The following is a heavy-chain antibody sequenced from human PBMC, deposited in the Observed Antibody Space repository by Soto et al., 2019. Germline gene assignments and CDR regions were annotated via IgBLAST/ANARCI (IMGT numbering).Heavy chain of an antibody. J-gene: IGHJ6*02. CDR1: GFTFSSYG. V-gene: IGHV3-33*01. CDR2: IWYDGSNK. CDR3: AREVFYYYGMDV. D-gene: IGHD3-10*01. Sequence: PGGSLRLSCAASGFTFSSYGMHWVRQAPGKGLEWVAVIWYDGSNKYYADSVKGRFTISRDNSKNTLYLQMNSLRAEDTAVYYCAREVFYYYGMDVWGQGTTVTVS.